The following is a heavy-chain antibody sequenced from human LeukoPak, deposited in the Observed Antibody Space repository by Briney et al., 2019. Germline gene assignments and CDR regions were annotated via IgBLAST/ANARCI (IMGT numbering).Heavy chain of an antibody. CDR3: ARPTLPLIYYFDY. D-gene: IGHD3/OR15-3a*01. V-gene: IGHV3-7*01. Sequence: GGSLRLSCAASGFTFSSYWMSWVRQAPGKGLEWVANIKQDGSEKYYVDSVKGRSTISRDNAKNSLYLQMNSLRAEDTAVYYCARPTLPLIYYFDYWGQGTLVTVSS. J-gene: IGHJ4*02. CDR2: IKQDGSEK. CDR1: GFTFSSYW.